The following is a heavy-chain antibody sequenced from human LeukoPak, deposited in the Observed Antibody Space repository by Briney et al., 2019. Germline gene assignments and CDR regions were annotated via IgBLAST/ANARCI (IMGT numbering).Heavy chain of an antibody. Sequence: PSETLSLTCTVSGASVNSGSSYCSWIRQPPGKGLEWIGYIYYSGITNYNPSLKSRVTMSVDTSKNQFSLKLSSVTAADTAIYYYARDSRGHTGYDLDYWGQGTLVTVSS. D-gene: IGHD5-12*01. CDR3: ARDSRGHTGYDLDY. V-gene: IGHV4-61*01. CDR1: GASVNSGSSY. CDR2: IYYSGIT. J-gene: IGHJ4*02.